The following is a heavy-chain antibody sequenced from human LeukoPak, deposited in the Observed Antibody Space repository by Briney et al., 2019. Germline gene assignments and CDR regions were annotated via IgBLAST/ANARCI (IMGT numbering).Heavy chain of an antibody. CDR1: GFTFSTYA. Sequence: GGSLRLSCAASGFTFSTYAMSWVRQAPGKGLEWVSAISNSGGNTYYADSVKGRFTISRDNSKNTLYLQMNSLRAEDTAVYYCARGASGYSYGWGQGTLVTVSS. V-gene: IGHV3-23*01. CDR3: ARGASGYSYG. CDR2: ISNSGGNT. D-gene: IGHD5-18*01. J-gene: IGHJ4*02.